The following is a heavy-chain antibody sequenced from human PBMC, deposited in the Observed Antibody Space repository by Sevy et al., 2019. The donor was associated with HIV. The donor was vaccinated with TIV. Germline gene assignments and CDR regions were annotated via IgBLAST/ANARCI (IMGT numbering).Heavy chain of an antibody. J-gene: IGHJ4*02. Sequence: GGSLRLSCAASGFTFSSYAMSWVRHAPGKGLEWVSAISGSGGSTYYADSVKGRFTISRDNSKNTLYLQMNSLRAEDTAVYYCAKAGARITMVRGVPFDYWGQGTLVTVSS. D-gene: IGHD3-10*01. CDR3: AKAGARITMVRGVPFDY. V-gene: IGHV3-23*01. CDR2: ISGSGGST. CDR1: GFTFSSYA.